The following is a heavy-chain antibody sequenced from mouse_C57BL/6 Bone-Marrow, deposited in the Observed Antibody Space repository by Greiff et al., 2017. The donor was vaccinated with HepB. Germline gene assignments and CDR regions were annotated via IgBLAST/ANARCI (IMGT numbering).Heavy chain of an antibody. D-gene: IGHD1-1*01. CDR3: VRDGFMGYYGSGGFFAY. V-gene: IGHV10-3*01. J-gene: IGHJ3*01. Sequence: EVQLVESGGGLVQPKGSLKLSCAASGFTFNTYAMHWVRQAPGKGLEWVARIRSKSSNYATYYADSVKDRFTISRDDSQSMLYLQMNNLKTEDTAMYYCVRDGFMGYYGSGGFFAYWGQGTLVTVSA. CDR2: IRSKSSNYAT. CDR1: GFTFNTYA.